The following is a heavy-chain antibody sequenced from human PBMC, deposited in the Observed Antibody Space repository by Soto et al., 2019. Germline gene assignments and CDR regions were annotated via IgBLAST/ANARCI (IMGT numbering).Heavy chain of an antibody. CDR3: ASDPSYSGYVFTRYHYYYGMDV. CDR1: GDSVSNNRAA. J-gene: IGHJ6*02. Sequence: PSQTLSLTCVISGDSVSNNRAAWNWIRQSPSRGLEWLGMTYYRSRWYHEYAVSVKSRITINSDTSKNQFSLQLISVTPEDTAVYYCASDPSYSGYVFTRYHYYYGMDVWGQGTTVTDSS. D-gene: IGHD5-12*01. CDR2: TYYRSRWYH. V-gene: IGHV6-1*01.